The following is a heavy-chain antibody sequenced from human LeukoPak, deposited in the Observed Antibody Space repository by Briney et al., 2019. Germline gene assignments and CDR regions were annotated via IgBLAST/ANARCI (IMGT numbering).Heavy chain of an antibody. D-gene: IGHD6-13*01. Sequence: SQTLSLTCTVSGGSLSGGGYYWSWNRQHPGKGLEWIGYIYYSGSTYYNPSLKSRVTISVDTSKNQFSLKLSSVTAADTAVYYCARAERDRTIAAAGHFDYWGHGTLVTVSS. V-gene: IGHV4-31*03. CDR3: ARAERDRTIAAAGHFDY. J-gene: IGHJ4*01. CDR2: IYYSGST. CDR1: GGSLSGGGYY.